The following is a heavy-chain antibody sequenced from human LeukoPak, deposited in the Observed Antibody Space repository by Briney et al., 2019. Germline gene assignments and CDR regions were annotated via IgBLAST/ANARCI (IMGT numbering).Heavy chain of an antibody. CDR2: INHSGST. CDR3: ARVMTTVTP. CDR1: GGSFSGYY. Sequence: PSETLSITCAVYGGSFSGYYWSWIRQPPGKGLEWIGEINHSGSTNYNPSLKSRVTISVDTSKNQFSLKLSSVTAADTAVYYCARVMTTVTPWGQGTLVTVSS. V-gene: IGHV4-34*01. J-gene: IGHJ5*02. D-gene: IGHD4-17*01.